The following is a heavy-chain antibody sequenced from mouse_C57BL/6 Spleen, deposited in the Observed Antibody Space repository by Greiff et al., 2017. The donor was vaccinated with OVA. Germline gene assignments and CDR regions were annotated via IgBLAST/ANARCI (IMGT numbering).Heavy chain of an antibody. CDR3: ANDDYFDY. V-gene: IGHV5-17*01. Sequence: EVKLMESGGGLVKPGGSLKLSCAASGFTFSDYGMHWVRQAPEKGLEWVAYISSGSSTIYYADTVKGRFTISRDNAKNTLFLQMTSLRSEDTAMYYCANDDYFDYWGQGTTLTVSS. CDR1: GFTFSDYG. J-gene: IGHJ2*01. CDR2: ISSGSSTI.